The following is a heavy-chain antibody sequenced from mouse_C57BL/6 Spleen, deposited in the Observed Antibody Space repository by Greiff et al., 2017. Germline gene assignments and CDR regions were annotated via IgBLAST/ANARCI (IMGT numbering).Heavy chain of an antibody. Sequence: DVKLVESGGGLVQPKGSLKLSCAASGFTFNTYAMHWVRQAPGKGLEWVARIRSKSSNYATYYADSVKDRFTISRDDSQSMLYLQMNNLKTEDTAMYYCVRERSFGNSWYFDVWGTGTTVTVSS. CDR3: VRERSFGNSWYFDV. V-gene: IGHV10-3*01. CDR2: IRSKSSNYAT. J-gene: IGHJ1*03. CDR1: GFTFNTYA. D-gene: IGHD2-1*01.